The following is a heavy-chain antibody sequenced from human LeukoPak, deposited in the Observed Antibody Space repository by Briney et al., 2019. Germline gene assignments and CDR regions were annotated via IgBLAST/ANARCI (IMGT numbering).Heavy chain of an antibody. J-gene: IGHJ6*02. V-gene: IGHV1-46*01. Sequence: VASVKVSCKASGYTFTSYYMHWVRQAPGQGLEWMGIINPSGGSTSYAQKFQGRVTMTRDTSTSTVYMELSSLRSEDTAVYYCARYKTTVVTHYYYYGMDVWGQGTTVTVSS. CDR1: GYTFTSYY. D-gene: IGHD4-23*01. CDR2: INPSGGST. CDR3: ARYKTTVVTHYYYYGMDV.